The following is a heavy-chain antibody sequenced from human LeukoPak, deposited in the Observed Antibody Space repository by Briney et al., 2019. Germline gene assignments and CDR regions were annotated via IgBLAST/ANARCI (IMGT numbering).Heavy chain of an antibody. J-gene: IGHJ4*02. CDR3: ARDHRGREDY. CDR1: GFTVSSNY. CDR2: IYGGGST. V-gene: IGHV3-53*01. D-gene: IGHD1-26*01. Sequence: GGSLRLSCEASGFTVSSNYMSWVRQAPGKGLEWVSVIYGGGSTYYADSVKGRFTISRDNAKNSLYLQMNSLRAEDTAVYYCARDHRGREDYWGQGTLVTVSS.